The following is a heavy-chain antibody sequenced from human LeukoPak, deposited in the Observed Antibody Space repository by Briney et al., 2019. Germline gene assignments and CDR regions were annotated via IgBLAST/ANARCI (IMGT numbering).Heavy chain of an antibody. V-gene: IGHV3-64*02. J-gene: IGHJ4*02. CDR2: INTDGRIT. CDR1: GFSFRNYA. Sequence: GGSLGLSCVASGFSFRNYAIPWVRQAPGKGLEYVSVINTDGRITYYADSVKGRFTISRDNSKNTVYLQMDSLRGEDMAVYYCTRDGGSFCDFDYWGQGALVTVSS. CDR3: TRDGGSFCDFDY. D-gene: IGHD1-26*01.